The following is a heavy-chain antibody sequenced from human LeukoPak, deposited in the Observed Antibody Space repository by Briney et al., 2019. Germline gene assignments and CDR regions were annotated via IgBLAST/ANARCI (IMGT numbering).Heavy chain of an antibody. D-gene: IGHD5-12*01. CDR1: GVTFSNYG. Sequence: GGSLRLSPAPSGVTFSNYGMYGGSDAPRQGLWWGAVICNEGSNEHSADSSKGRFTISRENSKNTVYLQMNSLRAEDTALYYYAKDGDQWIRLVYYFDPWGQGILVTVSS. CDR2: ICNEGSNE. CDR3: AKDGDQWIRLVYYFDP. J-gene: IGHJ4*02. V-gene: IGHV3-30*02.